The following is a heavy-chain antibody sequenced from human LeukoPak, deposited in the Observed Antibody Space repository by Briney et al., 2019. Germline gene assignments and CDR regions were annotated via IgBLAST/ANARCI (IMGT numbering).Heavy chain of an antibody. CDR3: LGGDFGH. D-gene: IGHD2-21*02. Sequence: GGSLRLSCAASGFTFSCYALHWVRQAPGKGLEWVAIISYDGSNKYYADSVKGRFTISRDNSQNTVYLQMNSLRAEDTVAYYCLGGDFGHWGQGTLVTVSS. CDR2: ISYDGSNK. J-gene: IGHJ4*02. CDR1: GFTFSCYA. V-gene: IGHV3-30-3*01.